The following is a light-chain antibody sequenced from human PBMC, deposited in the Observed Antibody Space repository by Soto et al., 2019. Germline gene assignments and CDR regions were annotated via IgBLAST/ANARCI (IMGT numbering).Light chain of an antibody. CDR3: GTWDSSLSAGV. Sequence: QSVLTQPPSVSAAPGQKVIISCSGSRSNIGDNFVSWYQHLPGTAPKLLIYDNNKRPSGIPDRFSGSKSATSATLGITGLQTGDEADYYCGTWDSSLSAGVFGGGTQLTVL. V-gene: IGLV1-51*01. CDR2: DNN. CDR1: RSNIGDNF. J-gene: IGLJ3*02.